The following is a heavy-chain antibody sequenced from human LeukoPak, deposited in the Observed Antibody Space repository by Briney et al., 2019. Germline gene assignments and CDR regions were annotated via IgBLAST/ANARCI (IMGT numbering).Heavy chain of an antibody. D-gene: IGHD2-8*01. V-gene: IGHV4-59*01. CDR1: GGSISSYY. J-gene: IGHJ6*02. CDR3: ASNGYYYGMDV. Sequence: PSETLSLTCTVSGGSISSYYWSWIRQPPGKGLEWIGYIYYSGSTNYNPSLKSRVTISVDTSKNQFSLKLSSVTAADTAVYYCASNGYYYGMDVWGQGTTVTVSS. CDR2: IYYSGST.